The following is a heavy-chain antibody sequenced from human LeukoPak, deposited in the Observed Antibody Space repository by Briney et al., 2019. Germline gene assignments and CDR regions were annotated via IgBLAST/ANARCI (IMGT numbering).Heavy chain of an antibody. CDR3: ARTGARYCSITSCYFDY. CDR1: GFTFRSYW. D-gene: IGHD2-2*01. V-gene: IGHV3-7*01. CDR2: IKQDGSEK. Sequence: GGSLRLSCAASGFTFRSYWMSWVRQAPGEGLEWVANIKQDGSEKYYVDSVKGRFTISRDNAKNSLYLQMNSLRAEDTAVYYCARTGARYCSITSCYFDYWGQGTLVTVSS. J-gene: IGHJ4*02.